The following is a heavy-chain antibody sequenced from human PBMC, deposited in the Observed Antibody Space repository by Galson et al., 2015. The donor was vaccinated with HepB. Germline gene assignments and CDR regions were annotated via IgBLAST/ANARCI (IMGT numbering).Heavy chain of an antibody. CDR3: ARATSGGYCSRTSCYYFDY. CDR1: GLTFNNYA. J-gene: IGHJ4*03. CDR2: ISYDGRNK. V-gene: IGHV3-30*14. Sequence: SLRLSCAASGLTFNNYALHWVRQAPGKGLEWVALISYDGRNKYYADSVKGRFTISRDNSKNTVYLQMNSLRAEDTAVYYCARATSGGYCSRTSCYYFDYWGQGTTVTVSS. D-gene: IGHD2-2*01.